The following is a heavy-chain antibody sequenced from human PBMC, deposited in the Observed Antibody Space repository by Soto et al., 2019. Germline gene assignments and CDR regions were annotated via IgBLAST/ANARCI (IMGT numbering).Heavy chain of an antibody. Sequence: QVQLVQSGAEVKKPGSSVKVSCKASGGTFSTYAISWVRQAPGQGLEWMGGIIPVFGTANYAQKFQGRVTITADESTSTAYMELSSLRSEDAAVYYCARTEVHPDSSGYYEGWFDPWGQGTLVTVSS. CDR1: GGTFSTYA. CDR2: IIPVFGTA. J-gene: IGHJ5*02. V-gene: IGHV1-69*01. CDR3: ARTEVHPDSSGYYEGWFDP. D-gene: IGHD3-22*01.